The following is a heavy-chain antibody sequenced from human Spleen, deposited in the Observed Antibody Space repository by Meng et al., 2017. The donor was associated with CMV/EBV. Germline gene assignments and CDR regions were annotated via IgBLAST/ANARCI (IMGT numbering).Heavy chain of an antibody. J-gene: IGHJ4*02. Sequence: GGSLRLSCAASGFTFSDYYMSWIRQAPGKGLEWVSSINGGGGSTYYADSVKGRFTISRDNSKDTLFLQMNSLRAEDTAVYYCAKLGVRWETNDYWGQGMLVTVSS. CDR1: GFTFSDYY. D-gene: IGHD1-26*01. CDR3: AKLGVRWETNDY. V-gene: IGHV3-23*01. CDR2: INGGGGST.